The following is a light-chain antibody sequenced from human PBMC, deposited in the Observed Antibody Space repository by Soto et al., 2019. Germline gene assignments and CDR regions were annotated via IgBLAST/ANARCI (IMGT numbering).Light chain of an antibody. V-gene: IGKV3-15*01. CDR1: QSVSSK. J-gene: IGKJ2*01. CDR3: RQYSNWPYT. Sequence: EIVMTQSPATLSLSPGEGVTLSCRASQSVSSKLAWYQQKPGQAPRLLIYGASIRATDIPARFSGSGSGTEFTLTISRLQSEDFAIFYCRQYSNWPYTFGQGTKVDIK. CDR2: GAS.